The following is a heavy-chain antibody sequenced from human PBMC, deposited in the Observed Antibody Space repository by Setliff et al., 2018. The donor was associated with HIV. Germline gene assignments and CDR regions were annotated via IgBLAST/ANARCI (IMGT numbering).Heavy chain of an antibody. Sequence: SVKVSCKASGGTFSSYAIHWVRQAPGQGLEWMGRIIPIFGTTNYAQKFQGRVTITADKSTITAYMELSSLRSEDTAVYYCARGYLISGTQKSYYMDVWGKGTTVTVSS. CDR1: GGTFSSYA. J-gene: IGHJ6*03. CDR3: ARGYLISGTQKSYYMDV. D-gene: IGHD1-26*01. V-gene: IGHV1-69*06. CDR2: IIPIFGTT.